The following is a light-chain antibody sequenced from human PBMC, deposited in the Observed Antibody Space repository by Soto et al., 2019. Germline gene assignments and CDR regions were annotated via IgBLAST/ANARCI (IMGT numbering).Light chain of an antibody. V-gene: IGKV3-20*01. Sequence: EIVLTQSPGTLSLSPGERATLSCRTSQSVSSFFLAWFQQKPGQAPRLLIYGASNRATGIPDRFSGSGSGTDFALTISRLEPEDFAVYYCHHYGGSVWTFGQGTKVEIK. CDR1: QSVSSFF. J-gene: IGKJ1*01. CDR2: GAS. CDR3: HHYGGSVWT.